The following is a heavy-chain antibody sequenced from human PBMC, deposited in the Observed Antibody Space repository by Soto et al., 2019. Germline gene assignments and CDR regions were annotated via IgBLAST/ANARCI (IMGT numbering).Heavy chain of an antibody. CDR1: GGSISSGGYS. J-gene: IGHJ5*02. V-gene: IGHV4-30-2*01. Sequence: SETLSLTCAVSGGSISSGGYSWSWIRQPPGKGLEWIGYIYHSGSTYYNPSLKSRVTISVDRSKNQFSLKLSSVTAADTAVYYCARALNYYGSGSYHPNNWFDPWGQGTLVTVSS. CDR2: IYHSGST. CDR3: ARALNYYGSGSYHPNNWFDP. D-gene: IGHD3-10*01.